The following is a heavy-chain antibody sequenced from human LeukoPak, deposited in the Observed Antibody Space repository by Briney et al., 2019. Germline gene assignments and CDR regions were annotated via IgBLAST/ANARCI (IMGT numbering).Heavy chain of an antibody. CDR3: ARMSKRLRFLEWPSDAFDI. Sequence: SETLSLTCTVSGGSISSYYWSWIRQPPGKGLEWIGFFYYSGSTNYNPSLKSRVTISVDTSKNQFSLKLSSVTAADTAVYYCARMSKRLRFLEWPSDAFDIWGQGTMVTVSS. CDR1: GGSISSYY. D-gene: IGHD3-3*01. V-gene: IGHV4-59*01. J-gene: IGHJ3*02. CDR2: FYYSGST.